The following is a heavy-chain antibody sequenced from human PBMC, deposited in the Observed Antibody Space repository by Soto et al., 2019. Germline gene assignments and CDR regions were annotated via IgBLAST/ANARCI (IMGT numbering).Heavy chain of an antibody. CDR2: INPNSGGT. CDR3: ARASHGGDWYFDL. D-gene: IGHD3-16*01. J-gene: IGHJ2*01. Sequence: QVQLVQSGAEVKKPGASVKVSCKASGYTFTGYYMHWVRQAPGQGLEWMGWINPNSGGTNYAQKFQGRVTITADESTSTAYMELSSLRSEDTAVYYCARASHGGDWYFDLWGRGTLVTVSS. V-gene: IGHV1-2*02. CDR1: GYTFTGYY.